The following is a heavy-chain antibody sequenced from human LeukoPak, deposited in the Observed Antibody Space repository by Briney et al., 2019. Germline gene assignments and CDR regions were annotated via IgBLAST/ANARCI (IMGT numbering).Heavy chain of an antibody. V-gene: IGHV6-1*01. J-gene: IGHJ5*02. Sequence: SQTLSLTCAISGDSVSSNSVTWNWIRQSPSRGLEWLGRTYYRSTWYNDYAVSVRGRITVNPDTSKNQFSLHLNSVTPEDTAVNYGEKELPQYDSFAPWGRESWSPSPQ. CDR1: GDSVSSNSVT. CDR3: EKELPQYDSFAP. CDR2: TYYRSTWYN. D-gene: IGHD2/OR15-2a*01.